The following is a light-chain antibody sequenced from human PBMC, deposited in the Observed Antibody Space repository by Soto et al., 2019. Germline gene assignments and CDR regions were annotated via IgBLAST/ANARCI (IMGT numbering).Light chain of an antibody. CDR1: SSDVGGYDY. J-gene: IGLJ2*01. CDR3: SSYAGGNNVI. V-gene: IGLV2-8*01. Sequence: QSALTQPPSASGSLGQSVTISCSGTSSDVGGYDYVSWYQQHPGKAPRVIIYEVTQRPSGVPDRFSGSKSGNTASLTVSGLQSEDEADYYCSSYAGGNNVIFGGGTQLTVL. CDR2: EVT.